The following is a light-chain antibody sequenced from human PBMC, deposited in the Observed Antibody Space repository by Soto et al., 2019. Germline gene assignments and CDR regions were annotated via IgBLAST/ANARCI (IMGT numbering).Light chain of an antibody. CDR2: DVS. J-gene: IGLJ2*01. V-gene: IGLV2-14*01. CDR3: SSYSSSSTLVV. CDR1: SSDVGGYNY. Sequence: QSALTQPASVSGSPGQSITISCTGTSSDVGGYNYVSWYQQYPGKAPKLMTYDVSNRPSGVSNRFSGSKSGNTASLTISGLQAEDEADYYCSSYSSSSTLVVFGGGTKLTVL.